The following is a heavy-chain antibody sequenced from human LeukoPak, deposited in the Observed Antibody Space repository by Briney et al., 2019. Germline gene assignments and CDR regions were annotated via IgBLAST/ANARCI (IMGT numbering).Heavy chain of an antibody. CDR3: ASGFLDDFWSGHF. V-gene: IGHV3-7*01. D-gene: IGHD3-3*01. CDR1: GFTSYTYW. J-gene: IGHJ4*02. CDR2: IKQDGSEK. Sequence: GGSLRLSCAAPGFTSYTYWMSWVRQAPGKGREWVANIKQDGSEKYYVDSVKGRFTISRDNAKKSLYLQMNSLRAEETAVYYCASGFLDDFWSGHFWGQGTLVTVSS.